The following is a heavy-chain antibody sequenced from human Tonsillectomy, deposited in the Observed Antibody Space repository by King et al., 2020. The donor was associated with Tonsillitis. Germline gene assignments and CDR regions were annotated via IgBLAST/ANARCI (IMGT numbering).Heavy chain of an antibody. J-gene: IGHJ4*02. V-gene: IGHV1-2*02. CDR1: GYTFTGYY. CDR2: INPNSGGT. Sequence: VQLVESGAEVKKPGAPVKVSCTASGYTFTGYYMHWVRQAPGQGLEWMGWINPNSGGTNYAQKFQGRVTMTRDTSISTAYMELSRLRSDDTAVYYCARARCSSTSCYDHYFDYWGQGTLVTVSS. CDR3: ARARCSSTSCYDHYFDY. D-gene: IGHD2-2*01.